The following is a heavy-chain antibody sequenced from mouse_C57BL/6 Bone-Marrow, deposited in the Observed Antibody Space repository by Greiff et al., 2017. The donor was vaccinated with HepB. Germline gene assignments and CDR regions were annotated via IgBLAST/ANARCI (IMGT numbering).Heavy chain of an antibody. Sequence: QVQLQQSGAELVKPGASVKLSCKASGYTFTSYWMHWVKQRPGQGLEWIGMIHPTSGSTNYNEKLKSKATLTVDKSSSTAYMQLSSLTSEDSAVYYCARSRAYYYGSSYLYWGQGTTLTVSS. CDR3: ARSRAYYYGSSYLY. J-gene: IGHJ2*01. CDR2: IHPTSGST. CDR1: GYTFTSYW. V-gene: IGHV1-64*01. D-gene: IGHD1-1*01.